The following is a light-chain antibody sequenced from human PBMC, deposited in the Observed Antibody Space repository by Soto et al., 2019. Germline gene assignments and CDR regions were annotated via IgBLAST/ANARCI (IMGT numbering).Light chain of an antibody. CDR1: QGISSY. Sequence: IQLTQSPSSLSASVGDRVTITCRASQGISSYLAWYQQKPGKAPKLLIYAASTLQSGVPSRFSGSGSGTDFTLTISSLQPEDVATYYCQQVNTYPLTFGGGTKVDIK. V-gene: IGKV1-9*01. CDR2: AAS. J-gene: IGKJ4*01. CDR3: QQVNTYPLT.